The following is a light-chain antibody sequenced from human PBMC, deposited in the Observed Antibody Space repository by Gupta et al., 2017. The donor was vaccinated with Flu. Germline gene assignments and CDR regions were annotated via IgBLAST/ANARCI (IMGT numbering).Light chain of an antibody. V-gene: IGLV3-21*03. CDR2: DDS. Sequence: SYVLTPPPSVSVAPGKTATITCGGNNIGSRSVLWYQQKPGQAPVLVVYDDSDRPSGIPERFSGSNSGNTATLTSSRVEAGDEADYYCQVWDSSLDHPGVFGGGTKLTVL. CDR3: QVWDSSLDHPGV. J-gene: IGLJ2*01. CDR1: NIGSRS.